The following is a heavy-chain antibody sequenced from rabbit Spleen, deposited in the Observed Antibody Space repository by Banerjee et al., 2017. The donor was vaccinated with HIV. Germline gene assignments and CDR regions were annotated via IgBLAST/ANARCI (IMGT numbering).Heavy chain of an antibody. Sequence: QSLEESGGDLVKPGASLTLTCTASGFSFSNSDYMCWVRQAPGKGLEWIACIDSGSSGFTYFASWANGRFTISKTSSTTVTLQMTSLTAADTATYFCARDTSSSFSSYGMDLWGPGTLVTVS. CDR3: ARDTSSSFSSYGMDL. D-gene: IGHD1-1*01. CDR2: IDSGSSGFT. V-gene: IGHV1S40*01. J-gene: IGHJ6*01. CDR1: GFSFSNSDY.